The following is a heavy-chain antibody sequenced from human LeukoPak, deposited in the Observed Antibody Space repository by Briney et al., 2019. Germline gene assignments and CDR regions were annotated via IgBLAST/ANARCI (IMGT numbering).Heavy chain of an antibody. J-gene: IGHJ6*02. CDR1: GGSISSYY. D-gene: IGHD6-13*01. V-gene: IGHV4-4*07. CDR2: IYTSGST. CDR3: ARVSWRAAAGYYYYGMDV. Sequence: SETLPLTCTVSGGSISSYYWSWIRQPAGKGLEWIGRIYTSGSTNYNPSLKSRVTMSVDTSKNQFSLKLSSVTAADTAVYYCARVSWRAAAGYYYYGMDVWGQGTTVTVSS.